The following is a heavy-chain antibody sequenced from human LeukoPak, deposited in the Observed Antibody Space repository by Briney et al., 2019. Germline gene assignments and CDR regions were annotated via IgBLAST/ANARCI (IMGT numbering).Heavy chain of an antibody. CDR2: IYYSGST. CDR1: GGSISSYY. Sequence: SETLSLTCTVSGGSISSYYWSWIRQPPGKGLEWIGYIYYSGSTNYNPSLKSRVTISVDTSKNQFSLRLSSVTAADTAVYYCARSLYGGVLDYWGQGTLVTVSS. D-gene: IGHD3-16*01. CDR3: ARSLYGGVLDY. J-gene: IGHJ4*02. V-gene: IGHV4-59*01.